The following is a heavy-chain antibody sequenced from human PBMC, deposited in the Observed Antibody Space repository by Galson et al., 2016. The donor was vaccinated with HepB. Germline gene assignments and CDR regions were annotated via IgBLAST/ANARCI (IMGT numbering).Heavy chain of an antibody. CDR2: ISSSSYYT. CDR1: GFTSSDYY. D-gene: IGHD1-14*01. V-gene: IGHV3-11*06. Sequence: SLRLSCAASGFTSSDYYMSWIRQAPGKGLEWVSYISSSSYYTKYADSVKGRFTISRDNAKNSLYLQMDSLRADDTAVYYCARERGRNPLDYWGQGTLVTVSS. J-gene: IGHJ4*02. CDR3: ARERGRNPLDY.